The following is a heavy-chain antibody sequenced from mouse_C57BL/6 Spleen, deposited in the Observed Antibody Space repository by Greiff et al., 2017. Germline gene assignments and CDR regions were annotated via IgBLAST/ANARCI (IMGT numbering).Heavy chain of an antibody. J-gene: IGHJ1*03. Sequence: QVQLQQSGAELVRPGSSVKLSCKASGYTFTSYWMDWVKQRPGQGLEWIGNIYPSDSETHYNQKFKDKATLTVDKSSSTAYMQLSSLTSEDSAVYYCARDLPGYFDVWGTGTTVTVSS. V-gene: IGHV1-61*01. CDR3: ARDLPGYFDV. CDR1: GYTFTSYW. CDR2: IYPSDSET. D-gene: IGHD5-1*01.